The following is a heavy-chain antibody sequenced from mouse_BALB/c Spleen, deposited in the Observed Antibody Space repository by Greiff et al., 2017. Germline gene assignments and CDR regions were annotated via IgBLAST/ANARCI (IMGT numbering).Heavy chain of an antibody. V-gene: IGHV5-4*02. CDR1: GFAFSSYD. D-gene: IGHD1-1*01. J-gene: IGHJ4*01. CDR3: ARQGWSHLFPMDY. CDR2: ISDGGSYT. Sequence: EVQLVESGGGLVKPGGSLKLSCAASGFAFSSYDMYWVRQTPEKRLEWVATISDGGSYTYYPDSVKGRFTISRDNAKNNLYLQMSSLKSEDTAMYYCARQGWSHLFPMDYWGQGTSVTVSS.